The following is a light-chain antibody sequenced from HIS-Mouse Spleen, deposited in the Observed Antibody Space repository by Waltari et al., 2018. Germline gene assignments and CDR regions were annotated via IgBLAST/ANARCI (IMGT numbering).Light chain of an antibody. J-gene: IGKJ3*01. CDR1: QGISSY. V-gene: IGKV1-8*01. Sequence: AIRMTQSPSSFSASTGDRVTITCRASQGISSYLAWYQQKPGQAPKLLIYAASTLQSGVPSRFSGSGSGTDFTFTISCLQSEDFATYYCQQYYSYRFTFGPGTKVDIK. CDR2: AAS. CDR3: QQYYSYRFT.